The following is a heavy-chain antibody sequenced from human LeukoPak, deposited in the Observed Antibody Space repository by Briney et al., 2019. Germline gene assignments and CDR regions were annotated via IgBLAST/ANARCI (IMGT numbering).Heavy chain of an antibody. V-gene: IGHV1-2*02. CDR2: INPNRGGT. CDR3: ARVVAGRDYDFWSCYYYYYYMDG. Sequence: ASVKVSCKASGYTFTGYYMHWVRQAPGQGLEWMGWINPNRGGTNYAQKFQGRVTMTRDTSISTAYMERSRLRSDDTAVYYCARVVAGRDYDFWSCYYYYYYMDGWGKGTTVTVSS. CDR1: GYTFTGYY. D-gene: IGHD3-3*01. J-gene: IGHJ6*03.